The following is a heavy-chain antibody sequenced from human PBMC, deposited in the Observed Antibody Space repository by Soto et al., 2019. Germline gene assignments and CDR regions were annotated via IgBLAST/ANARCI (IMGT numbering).Heavy chain of an antibody. Sequence: QVHLEQRGAGLLKPSETLSLTCTVSGGSFTGHFWSWVRQPPGKGLECIGEVSHSGNTKYYPSLRSRVTLSVDSSKNQISLALTSVTAADTAVYYCARAKFESTGWHQFDIWGQGTLVTVSS. V-gene: IGHV4-34*02. CDR1: GGSFTGHF. CDR3: ARAKFESTGWHQFDI. D-gene: IGHD7-27*01. J-gene: IGHJ4*02. CDR2: VSHSGNT.